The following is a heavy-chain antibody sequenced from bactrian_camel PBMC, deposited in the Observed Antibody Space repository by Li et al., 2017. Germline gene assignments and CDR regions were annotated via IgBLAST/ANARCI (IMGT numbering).Heavy chain of an antibody. CDR3: VAIPRVGVIPCAKVAGRTDEASGFGH. V-gene: IGHV3S53*01. Sequence: HVQLVESGGGSVQAGGSLRLSCIFSGTSYRMAWFRQAPGKEREGVATIVSDGISRYDDSVTGRFTISQDNAKTTLYLQMSSLKLEDTGMYYCVAIPRVGVIPCAKVAGRTDEASGFGHWGQGTQVTVS. D-gene: IGHD6*01. CDR2: IVSDGIS. J-gene: IGHJ6*01. CDR1: GTSYRM.